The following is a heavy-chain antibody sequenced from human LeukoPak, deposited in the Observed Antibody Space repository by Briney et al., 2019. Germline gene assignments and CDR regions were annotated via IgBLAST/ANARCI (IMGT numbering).Heavy chain of an antibody. V-gene: IGHV4-34*08. CDR2: IDHSGST. D-gene: IGHD2-8*02. CDR1: DLNMMNYY. CDR3: ALVRYPSGRPGP. Sequence: SETLSLTCAVYDLNMMNYYWSWIRQPPGKGLEWLGEIDHSGSTSYNPSLRGRVSISIDPTRNQFSLKVNSVTAADTAMYYCALVRYPSGRPGPWGQGTLVSVSS. J-gene: IGHJ5*02.